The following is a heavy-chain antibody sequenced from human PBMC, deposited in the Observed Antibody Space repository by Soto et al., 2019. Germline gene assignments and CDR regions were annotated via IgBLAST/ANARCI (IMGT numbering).Heavy chain of an antibody. V-gene: IGHV3-7*03. CDR1: GFTFSSYW. CDR3: ARGWEGYFDY. J-gene: IGHJ4*02. D-gene: IGHD1-26*01. CDR2: INRDGSEK. Sequence: GGSLRLSCAVSGFTFSSYWMGWVRQTPGTGLEWVANINRDGSEKHYVDSVEGRFTISRDNAKNSLYLHINSLRVDDTAVYYCARGWEGYFDYWGQGTLVTVSS.